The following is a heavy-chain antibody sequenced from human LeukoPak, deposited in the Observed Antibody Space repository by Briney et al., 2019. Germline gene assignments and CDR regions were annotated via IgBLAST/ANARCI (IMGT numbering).Heavy chain of an antibody. CDR1: EFTFSAYW. CDR2: IRLDGSEN. Sequence: GGSLRLSCVASEFTFSAYWMTWVRQAPGKGLDWVANIRLDGSENYYVDSVRGRFTISRDNAKNSLYLQMNSLRAEDTAVYYCARRARYCTSTSCDPIGAFDIWGQGTMVTVSS. J-gene: IGHJ3*02. V-gene: IGHV3-7*01. CDR3: ARRARYCTSTSCDPIGAFDI. D-gene: IGHD2-2*01.